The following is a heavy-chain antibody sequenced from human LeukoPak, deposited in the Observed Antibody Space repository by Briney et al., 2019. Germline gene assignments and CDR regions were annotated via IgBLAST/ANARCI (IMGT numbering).Heavy chain of an antibody. J-gene: IGHJ4*02. CDR1: GGSISSYF. Sequence: ETLSLTCTVSGGSISSYFWSWIRLPPGKGLEWIEYIYYSGSTSYNPSFKSRVTISVDTSKNQFSLKLSSVAAADTAMYYCARGGPAVLYYFDFWGQGTLVTVSS. CDR2: IYYSGST. CDR3: ARGGPAVLYYFDF. V-gene: IGHV4-59*01. D-gene: IGHD2-8*01.